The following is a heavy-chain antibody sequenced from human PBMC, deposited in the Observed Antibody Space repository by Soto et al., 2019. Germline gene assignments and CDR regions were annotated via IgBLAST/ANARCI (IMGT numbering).Heavy chain of an antibody. D-gene: IGHD6-6*01. J-gene: IGHJ5*02. Sequence: SETLSLTGIVSVGSSISSSYYWGWILQPPGKGLEWIGSIYYSGSTYYNPSLKSRVTISVDTSKNQFSLKLSSVTAADTAVFYCARHRARNWFDPWGQGTLVTVSS. CDR2: IYYSGST. CDR3: ARHRARNWFDP. V-gene: IGHV4-39*01. CDR1: VGSSISSSYY.